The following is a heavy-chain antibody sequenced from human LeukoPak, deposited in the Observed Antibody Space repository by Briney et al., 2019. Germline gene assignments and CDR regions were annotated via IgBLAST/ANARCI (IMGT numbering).Heavy chain of an antibody. D-gene: IGHD6-13*01. CDR3: ARVYSSSWTQYAFDI. CDR2: MNPNSGNT. J-gene: IGHJ3*02. V-gene: IGHV1-8*01. CDR1: GYTFTSYD. Sequence: GASVKVSCKASGYTFTSYDINWVRQATGQGLEWMGWMNPNSGNTGYAQKFQGRVTTTRNTSISTAYMELSSLRSEDTAVYYCARVYSSSWTQYAFDIWGQGTMVTVSS.